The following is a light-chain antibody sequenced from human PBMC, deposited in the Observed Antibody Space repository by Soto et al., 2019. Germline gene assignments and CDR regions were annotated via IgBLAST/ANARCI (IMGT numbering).Light chain of an antibody. CDR1: SSNVGSNY. J-gene: IGLJ2*01. CDR2: DNN. Sequence: QSVLTQPPSVSAAPGQKVTISCSGSSSNVGSNYVSWYQQLPGTAPKLLIYDNNKRPSGIPDRFSGSKSGTSATLDITGLQTGDEADYYCATWDGSLSVYVLFGGGTKVTVL. V-gene: IGLV1-51*01. CDR3: ATWDGSLSVYVL.